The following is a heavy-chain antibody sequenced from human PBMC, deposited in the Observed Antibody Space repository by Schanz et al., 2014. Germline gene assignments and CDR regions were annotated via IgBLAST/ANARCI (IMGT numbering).Heavy chain of an antibody. V-gene: IGHV3-23*01. D-gene: IGHD5-12*01. CDR2: MNESHSTI. CDR3: ARKVVATIGGYYDN. CDR1: GITFSSHS. J-gene: IGHJ4*02. Sequence: EVHLLESGGGLVQPGGSLRLSCAASGITFSSHSFNWVRQAPGKGLEWVSAMNESHSTIYYADSVRGRFTISRDNAENTLFLQMNSLRAEDTAVYYCARKVVATIGGYYDNWGQGTLVTVSS.